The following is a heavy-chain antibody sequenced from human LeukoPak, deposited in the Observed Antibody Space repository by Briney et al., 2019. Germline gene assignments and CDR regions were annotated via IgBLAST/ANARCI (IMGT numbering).Heavy chain of an antibody. CDR3: AKDGLVWFGELN. Sequence: GGSLRLSCAASRFTFNTYAMSWVRQAPGKGLEWVSAISGSGGSTYYAYSVKGRFTISRDKSKNTLYLQMNSLRAEDTAVYYCAKDGLVWFGELNWGQGTLVTVSS. V-gene: IGHV3-23*01. D-gene: IGHD3-10*01. CDR2: ISGSGGST. CDR1: RFTFNTYA. J-gene: IGHJ4*02.